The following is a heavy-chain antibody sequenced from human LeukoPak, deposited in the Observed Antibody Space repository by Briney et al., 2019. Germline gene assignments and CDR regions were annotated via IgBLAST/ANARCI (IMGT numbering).Heavy chain of an antibody. J-gene: IGHJ4*02. CDR1: GYTFTSYG. Sequence: ASVKVSCKASGYTFTSYGISWVRQAPGQGLEWMGWISAYNGNTNYAQKLQGRVTMTTDTSTSTAYMELRSLRSDDTAVYYCARENPTVTTAEGSGYWGQGTLVTVSS. CDR2: ISAYNGNT. V-gene: IGHV1-18*01. CDR3: ARENPTVTTAEGSGY. D-gene: IGHD4-17*01.